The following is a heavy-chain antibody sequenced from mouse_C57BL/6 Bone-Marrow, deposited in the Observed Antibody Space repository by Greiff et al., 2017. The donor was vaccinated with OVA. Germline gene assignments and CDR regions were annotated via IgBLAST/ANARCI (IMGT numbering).Heavy chain of an antibody. V-gene: IGHV3-6*01. D-gene: IGHD2-5*01. CDR3: AIVRGEYSYSNFFPYAMDY. J-gene: IGHJ4*01. CDR1: GYSITSGYY. CDR2: ISYDGSN. Sequence: ESGPGLVKPSQSLSLTCSVTGYSITSGYYWNWIRQFPGNKLEWMGYISYDGSNNYNPSLKNRISITRDTSKNQFFLKLNSVTTEDTATYYCAIVRGEYSYSNFFPYAMDYWGQGTSVTVSS.